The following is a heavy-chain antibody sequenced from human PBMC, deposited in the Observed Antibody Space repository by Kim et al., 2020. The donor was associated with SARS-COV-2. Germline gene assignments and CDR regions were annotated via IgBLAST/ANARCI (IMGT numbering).Heavy chain of an antibody. CDR1: GFTFSDYY. D-gene: IGHD3-10*01. Sequence: GGSLRLSCAASGFTFSDYYMSWIRQAPGKGLEWVSYISSSSSSYTNYADSVKGRFTISRDNAKNSLYLQMNSLRAEDTAVYYCARDIAMVRGVMSPQGFWGQGTLVTVSS. CDR3: ARDIAMVRGVMSPQGF. CDR2: ISSSSSSYT. V-gene: IGHV3-11*06. J-gene: IGHJ4*02.